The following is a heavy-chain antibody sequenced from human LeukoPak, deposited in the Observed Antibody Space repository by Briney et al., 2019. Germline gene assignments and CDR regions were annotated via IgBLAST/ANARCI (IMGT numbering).Heavy chain of an antibody. CDR3: AKGAGDTSRWFDF. Sequence: PGGSLRLSCAASGFTFSNYAMSWVRQAPGKGLEWVSVISGSGGTTYYADSVKGRFTISRDNSKNTLYLQMNSLRAEDTAVYYCAKGAGDTSRWFDFWGQGILVTVSS. D-gene: IGHD2-2*01. V-gene: IGHV3-23*01. CDR2: ISGSGGTT. CDR1: GFTFSNYA. J-gene: IGHJ4*02.